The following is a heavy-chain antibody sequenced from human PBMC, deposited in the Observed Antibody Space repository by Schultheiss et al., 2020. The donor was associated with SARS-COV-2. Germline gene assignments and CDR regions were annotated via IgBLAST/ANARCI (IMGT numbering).Heavy chain of an antibody. Sequence: GGSLRLSCVDSGFTFSSYWMSWVRLAPGKGLEWVANIKQDGSEKYYVDSVKGRFTISRDNSKNSVYLQMNSLRAEDTAVYYCAHGWGGAGDHWGQGVLVTVSS. V-gene: IGHV3-7*02. D-gene: IGHD3-16*01. J-gene: IGHJ4*02. CDR3: AHGWGGAGDH. CDR2: IKQDGSEK. CDR1: GFTFSSYW.